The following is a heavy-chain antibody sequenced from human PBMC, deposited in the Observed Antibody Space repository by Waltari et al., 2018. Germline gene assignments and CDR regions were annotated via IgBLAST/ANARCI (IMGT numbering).Heavy chain of an antibody. J-gene: IGHJ6*02. V-gene: IGHV3-13*01. Sequence: EVQLVESGGGLVQPGGSLRLSCAASGFTFSSYDMHWVRQATGKGLEWVSAIGTAGDTYYPGSVKGRFTISRENAKNSLYLQMNSLRAGDTAVYYCAKDPAYSDYYYYGMDLWGQGTTVTVSS. CDR1: GFTFSSYD. D-gene: IGHD2-15*01. CDR3: AKDPAYSDYYYYGMDL. CDR2: IGTAGDT.